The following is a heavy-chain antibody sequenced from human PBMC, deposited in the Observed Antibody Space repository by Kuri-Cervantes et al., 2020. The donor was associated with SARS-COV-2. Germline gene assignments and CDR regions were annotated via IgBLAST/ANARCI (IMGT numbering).Heavy chain of an antibody. CDR1: GGSFSGYY. D-gene: IGHD3-3*01. CDR3: ARGTRFLEWLLFTCYYGMDV. J-gene: IGHJ6*02. Sequence: SETLSLTCAVYGGSFSGYYWSWIRQPPGKGLEWIGEINHSGSTNYNPSLKSRVTISVDTSKNQFSLKLSSVTAADTAVYYCARGTRFLEWLLFTCYYGMDVWGQGTTVTVSS. CDR2: INHSGST. V-gene: IGHV4-34*01.